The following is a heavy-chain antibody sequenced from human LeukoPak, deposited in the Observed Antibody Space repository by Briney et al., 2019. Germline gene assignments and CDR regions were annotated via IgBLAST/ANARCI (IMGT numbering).Heavy chain of an antibody. V-gene: IGHV5-51*01. J-gene: IGHJ4*02. CDR2: IYPGDSDS. CDR3: AGWFCSGAYCYFDY. D-gene: IGHD2-15*01. Sequence: GESLKISCKVSGYSFSTYWIGWVRLMPGKGLEWMGIIYPGDSDSRYSPSFQGQVTISADKSISTAYLQWSSLKASDTAMYYCAGWFCSGAYCYFDYWGQGTLVTVSS. CDR1: GYSFSTYW.